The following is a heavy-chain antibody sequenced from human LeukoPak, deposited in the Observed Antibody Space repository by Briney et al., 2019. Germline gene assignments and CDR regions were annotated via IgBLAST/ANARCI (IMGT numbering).Heavy chain of an antibody. CDR2: IIPIFGTA. J-gene: IGHJ5*02. CDR3: ARARQQLLNWFDP. Sequence: GSSVNVSCKASGGTFSSYAISWVRQAPGQGLEWMGGIIPIFGTANYAQKFQGRVTITADESTSTAYIELSSLRSEDTAVYYCARARQQLLNWFDPWGQGTLVTVSS. V-gene: IGHV1-69*01. CDR1: GGTFSSYA. D-gene: IGHD6-13*01.